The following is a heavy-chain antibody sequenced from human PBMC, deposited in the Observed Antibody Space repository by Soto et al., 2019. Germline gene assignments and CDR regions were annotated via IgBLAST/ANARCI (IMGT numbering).Heavy chain of an antibody. J-gene: IGHJ4*02. CDR2: ISAYNGNT. D-gene: IGHD2-15*01. CDR1: GYTFTSYG. Sequence: QVQLVQSGAEVKKPGASVKVSCKASGYTFTSYGISWVRQAPGQGLEWMGWISAYNGNTNYAQKLQGRVTMTTDTSTSTAYMELRSLRSDDTAVYYCARVLGGYCSGGSCYSGYFDYWGQGTLVTVSS. CDR3: ARVLGGYCSGGSCYSGYFDY. V-gene: IGHV1-18*01.